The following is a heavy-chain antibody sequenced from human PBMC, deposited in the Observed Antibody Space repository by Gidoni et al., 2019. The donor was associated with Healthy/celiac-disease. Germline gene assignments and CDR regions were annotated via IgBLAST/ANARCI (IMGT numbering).Heavy chain of an antibody. J-gene: IGHJ4*02. V-gene: IGHV3-23*01. CDR3: AKDQLGFGELLEYYFDY. CDR1: GFTFSSYA. Sequence: EVQLLESGGGLVQPGGSLRLSCAASGFTFSSYAMSWVRQAPGKGLEWVSAISGSGGSTYYADSVKGRFTISRDNSKNTLYLQMNSLRAEDTAVYYCAKDQLGFGELLEYYFDYWGQGTLVTVSS. CDR2: ISGSGGST. D-gene: IGHD3-10*01.